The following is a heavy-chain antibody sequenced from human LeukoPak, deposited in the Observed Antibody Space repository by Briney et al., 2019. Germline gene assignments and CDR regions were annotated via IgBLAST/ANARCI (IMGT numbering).Heavy chain of an antibody. V-gene: IGHV3-23*01. CDR3: AKNPLLAGTIYFDY. J-gene: IGHJ4*02. D-gene: IGHD6-19*01. CDR2: ISGGGDRI. CDR1: GFTFSNHA. Sequence: AGGSLRLSCAASGFTFSNHAMSWVRQAPGKGLEWVSSISGGGDRINYADSVKGRFTISRGNSRNTLYLQMNNLGAEDTAVYYCAKNPLLAGTIYFDYWGQGTLVTVSS.